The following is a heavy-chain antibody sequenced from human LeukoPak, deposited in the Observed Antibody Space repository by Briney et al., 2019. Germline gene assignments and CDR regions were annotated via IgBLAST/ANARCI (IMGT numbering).Heavy chain of an antibody. Sequence: SVKVSCKASGGTFSSYAISWVRQDPGQGLEWMGGIIPIFGTANYAQKFQGRVTITTDESTSTAYMELSSLRSEDTAVYYCASPPPYYYDSIGYRDERDAFDIWGQGTMVTVSS. CDR2: IIPIFGTA. CDR1: GGTFSSYA. D-gene: IGHD3-22*01. CDR3: ASPPPYYYDSIGYRDERDAFDI. J-gene: IGHJ3*02. V-gene: IGHV1-69*05.